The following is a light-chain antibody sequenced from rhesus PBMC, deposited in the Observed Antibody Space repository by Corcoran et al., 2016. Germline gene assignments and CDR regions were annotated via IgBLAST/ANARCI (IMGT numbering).Light chain of an antibody. CDR1: QNVGSD. V-gene: IGKV3-24*04. CDR2: GVT. Sequence: ETVVTQSPATLSLSPGERATLSCRASQNVGSDLAWYQQKPGQAPTLLIYGVTSRAPGIPDRFSGSGSWTDFTLTISGLGPEDVGVYYCQHTSHVSWTFGQGTKVEIK. J-gene: IGKJ1*01. CDR3: QHTSHVSWT.